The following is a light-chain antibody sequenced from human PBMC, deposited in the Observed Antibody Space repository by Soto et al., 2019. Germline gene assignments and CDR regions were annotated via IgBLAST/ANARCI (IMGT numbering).Light chain of an antibody. CDR2: GAS. J-gene: IGKJ5*01. CDR3: QQYNDWPPRIT. CDR1: QSVSSN. Sequence: EIVMTQSPATLSVSPGERATLSCRASQSVSSNLAWYQQEPGQAPRLLIYGASARATGIPARFSGSGSGTEFTLTISSLQSEDFGVYFCQQYNDWPPRITFGQGTRLEIK. V-gene: IGKV3-15*01.